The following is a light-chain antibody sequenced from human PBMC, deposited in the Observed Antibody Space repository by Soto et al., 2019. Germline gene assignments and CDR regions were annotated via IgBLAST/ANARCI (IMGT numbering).Light chain of an antibody. CDR1: QTVSSSY. Sequence: PGDRATLSCRASQTVSSSYLAWYQQKPGQAPRLLIYDASNRATGIPARFSGSGSGTDFTLTISSLEAEDFALYYCQQRSKWPVTFGGGTKVDIK. CDR2: DAS. J-gene: IGKJ4*01. CDR3: QQRSKWPVT. V-gene: IGKV3-11*01.